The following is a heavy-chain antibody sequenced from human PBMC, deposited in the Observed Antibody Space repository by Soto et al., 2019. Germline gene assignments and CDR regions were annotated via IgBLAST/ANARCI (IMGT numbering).Heavy chain of an antibody. J-gene: IGHJ6*02. CDR1: GFTFSSYA. Sequence: GGSLRLSCAASGFTFSSYAMHWVRQAPGKGLEWVAVISYDGSNKYYADSVKGRFTISRDNSKNTLYLQMNSLRAEDTAVYYCARGIRYYDILTGYCVVDQYYYGXDVWGQGTTVTVSS. CDR2: ISYDGSNK. V-gene: IGHV3-30-3*01. CDR3: ARGIRYYDILTGYCVVDQYYYGXDV. D-gene: IGHD3-9*01.